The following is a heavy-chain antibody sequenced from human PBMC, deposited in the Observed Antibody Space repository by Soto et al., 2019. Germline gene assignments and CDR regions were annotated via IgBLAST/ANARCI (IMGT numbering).Heavy chain of an antibody. CDR1: GGSISSGDSY. V-gene: IGHV4-30-4*01. J-gene: IGHJ5*02. Sequence: QVQLQESGPGLVKPSQTLSLTCTVSGGSISSGDSYWSWIRQPPGKGLEWIGYISSSGSSYYNPSLKSRITISGDTSKNQFSLKLGSVTAADSAVYYCAGSFMGWFDPWGQGTLVTVSS. D-gene: IGHD3-10*01. CDR3: AGSFMGWFDP. CDR2: ISSSGSS.